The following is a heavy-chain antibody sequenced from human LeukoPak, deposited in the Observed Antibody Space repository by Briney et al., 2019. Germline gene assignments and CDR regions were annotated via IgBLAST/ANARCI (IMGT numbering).Heavy chain of an antibody. CDR3: ATGGGYCGSTSCYDY. CDR1: GFTVSSIY. CDR2: MYSGGSA. Sequence: QPGGSLRLSCAASGFTVSSIYMSWVRQAPGKGLEWVSLMYSGGSAYYADPVKGRFTISRDNSKNTLYLQMNSLRAEDTAVYYCATGGGYCGSTSCYDYWGQGTLVTVSS. V-gene: IGHV3-66*01. J-gene: IGHJ4*02. D-gene: IGHD2-2*01.